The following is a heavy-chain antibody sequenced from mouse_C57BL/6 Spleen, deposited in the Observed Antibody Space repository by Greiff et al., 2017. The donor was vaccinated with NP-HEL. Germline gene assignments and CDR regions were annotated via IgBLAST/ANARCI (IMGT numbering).Heavy chain of an antibody. Sequence: QVQLKQSGAELVRPGASVTLSCKASGYTFTDYEMHWVKQTPVHGLEWIGAIDPETGGTAYNQKFKGKAIMTADKSSSTASMELLSLTSDDSAVDYCTRKEEPDWYFDVWGTGTTVTVSS. J-gene: IGHJ1*03. CDR1: GYTFTDYE. V-gene: IGHV1-15*01. CDR3: TRKEEPDWYFDV. CDR2: IDPETGGT.